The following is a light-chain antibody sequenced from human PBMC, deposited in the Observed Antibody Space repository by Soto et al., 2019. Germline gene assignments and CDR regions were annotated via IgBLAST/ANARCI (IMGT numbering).Light chain of an antibody. CDR1: QSIYRW. V-gene: IGKV1-5*03. CDR2: KAS. J-gene: IGKJ1*01. Sequence: DIPMTQSPSTLSASVGDRVTITCRASQSIYRWLAWYQQKPGKAPKLLIYKASTLESGVPSRFSGSGSGTEFTLTISSLQPDDFATYYCQQYNNYWTFGQGTKVDIK. CDR3: QQYNNYWT.